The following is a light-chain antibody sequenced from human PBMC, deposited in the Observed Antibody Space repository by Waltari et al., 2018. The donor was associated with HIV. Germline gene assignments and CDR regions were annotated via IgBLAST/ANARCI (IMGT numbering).Light chain of an antibody. J-gene: IGKJ1*01. V-gene: IGKV4-1*01. CDR2: WAS. CDR1: QSLFYTSNSRTY. Sequence: DIVMTQSPDSLAVSLGERATINCRSSQSLFYTSNSRTYLAWYQLKPGQPPKLLISWASTRESGVPDRFSGSGSGTAFALSISSLQAEDVAVYYCQQYGSSPAFGQGTKVEIK. CDR3: QQYGSSPA.